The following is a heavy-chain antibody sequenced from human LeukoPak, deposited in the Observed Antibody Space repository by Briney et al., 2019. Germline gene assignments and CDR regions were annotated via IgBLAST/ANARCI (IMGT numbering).Heavy chain of an antibody. CDR2: INHSGST. D-gene: IGHD6-13*01. Sequence: PSETLSLTCAVYGGSFSGYYWSWIRQPPGKGLEWIGEINHSGSTNYNPSLKSRVTISVDTSKNQFSLKLSSVTAADTAVYYCARGPAAGTLDWFDPWGQGTLVTVSS. CDR1: GGSFSGYY. J-gene: IGHJ5*02. CDR3: ARGPAAGTLDWFDP. V-gene: IGHV4-34*01.